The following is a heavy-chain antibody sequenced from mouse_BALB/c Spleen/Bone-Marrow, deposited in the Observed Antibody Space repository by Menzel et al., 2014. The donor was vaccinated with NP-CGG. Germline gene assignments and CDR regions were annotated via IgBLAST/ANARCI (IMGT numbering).Heavy chain of an antibody. Sequence: QVQLQQPGAELVRPGASVTLSCKASGYTFTDYEMHWVKQTPVHGLEWIGAIDPETGGTAYNQKFKGKATLTADKSSSTAYMELRSLTSEDSAVYYCGAYYRYDGYAMDYWGQGTSVTVSS. CDR1: GYTFTDYE. J-gene: IGHJ4*01. D-gene: IGHD2-14*01. CDR3: GAYYRYDGYAMDY. CDR2: IDPETGGT. V-gene: IGHV1-15*01.